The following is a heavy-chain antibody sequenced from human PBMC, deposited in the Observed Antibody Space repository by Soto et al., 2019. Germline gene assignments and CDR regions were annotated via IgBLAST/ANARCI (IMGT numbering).Heavy chain of an antibody. V-gene: IGHV4-59*04. Sequence: SETLSLTCTVSGGSISSYYWSWIRQPPGKGLEWIGYIYYSGSTYYNPSLKSRVTISVDTSKNQFSLKLSSVTAADTAVYYCARRSSHVLIWFGESIGIDVWGKGTTVTVSS. J-gene: IGHJ6*04. D-gene: IGHD3-10*01. CDR1: GGSISSYY. CDR3: ARRSSHVLIWFGESIGIDV. CDR2: IYYSGST.